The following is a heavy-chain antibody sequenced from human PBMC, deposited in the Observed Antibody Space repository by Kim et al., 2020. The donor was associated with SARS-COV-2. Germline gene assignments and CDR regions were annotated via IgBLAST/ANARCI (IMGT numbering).Heavy chain of an antibody. CDR1: GFTFSSYS. V-gene: IGHV3-48*04. CDR3: ASFGRRKWGGFDY. Sequence: GGSLRLSCAASGFTFSSYSMNWVRQAPGKGLEWVSYISSSSSTIYYADSVKGRFTISRDNAKNSLYLQMNSLRAEDTAVYYCASFGRRKWGGFDYWGQGTLVTVSS. J-gene: IGHJ4*02. CDR2: ISSSSSTI. D-gene: IGHD3-3*01.